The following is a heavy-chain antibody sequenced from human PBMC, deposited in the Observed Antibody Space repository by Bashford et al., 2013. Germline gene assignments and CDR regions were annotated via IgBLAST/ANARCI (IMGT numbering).Heavy chain of an antibody. CDR1: GASINSYY. CDR2: SHYSGNS. J-gene: IGHJ5*02. D-gene: IGHD3-16*02. CDR3: ARWSAADRCFDP. Sequence: SETLSLTCTVSGASINSYYWNWIRQPPGKGLEWIGYSHYSGNSKYNASLKSRVAMSVDTSKNQFSLKLNSVTAADTAIYYCARWSAADRCFDPWGQGTLVTVSS. V-gene: IGHV4-59*01.